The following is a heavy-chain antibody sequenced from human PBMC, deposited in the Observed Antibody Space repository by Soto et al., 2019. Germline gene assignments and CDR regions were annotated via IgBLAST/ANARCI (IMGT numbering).Heavy chain of an antibody. J-gene: IGHJ4*02. CDR3: ARAGSPYYYDSSGYPFY. D-gene: IGHD3-22*01. CDR2: IYYSGST. V-gene: IGHV4-30-4*01. CDR1: GGSISSGDYY. Sequence: QVQLQESGPGLVKPSQTLSLTCTVSGGSISSGDYYWSWIRQPPGKGLEWIGYIYYSGSTYYNPSLKSRVTISVDTSKNQFSLKLSSVTAADTAVYYCARAGSPYYYDSSGYPFYWGQGTLATVSS.